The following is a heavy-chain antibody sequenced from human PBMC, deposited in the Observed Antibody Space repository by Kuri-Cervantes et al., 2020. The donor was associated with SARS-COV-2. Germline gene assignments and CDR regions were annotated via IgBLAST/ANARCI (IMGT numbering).Heavy chain of an antibody. CDR1: GGSISSYY. D-gene: IGHD3-16*01. Sequence: SETLSLTCTVSGGSISSYYWSWIRQPAGKGLEWIGRIYTSGSTNYNPSLKSRVTISVDTSRSQLSLTLHSVTAADTAEYFCARSQVLKHLDWSSKLSFRYYVDFWYKGTTVTVSS. V-gene: IGHV4-4*07. CDR3: ARSQVLKHLDWSSKLSFRYYVDF. CDR2: IYTSGST. J-gene: IGHJ6*04.